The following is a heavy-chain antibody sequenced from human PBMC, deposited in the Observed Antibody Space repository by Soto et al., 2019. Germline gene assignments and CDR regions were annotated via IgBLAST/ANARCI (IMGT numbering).Heavy chain of an antibody. Sequence: GESLKISCKGSGYSFTSYWSSWVRQMPGKGLEWIGRIDPSDSYIKDSPAFQGHVTISTDKSISTAYLQWSSLKASDTAMYYCARHRDFNHFDYWGPGTLVTVSS. J-gene: IGHJ4*02. CDR1: GYSFTSYW. CDR3: ARHRDFNHFDY. CDR2: IDPSDSYI. V-gene: IGHV5-10-1*01.